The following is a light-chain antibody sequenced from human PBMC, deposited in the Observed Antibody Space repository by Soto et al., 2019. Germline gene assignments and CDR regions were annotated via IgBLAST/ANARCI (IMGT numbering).Light chain of an antibody. J-gene: IGKJ1*01. Sequence: IAVTQSPATLSMLPGETATLACRASQSVSSLFAWYQQQPGQAPRLLIYGASTRATGIPARFSGSGSGTEFTLTISSLQPEDFAVYYCQQYYNWPRTFGQGTMVDIK. V-gene: IGKV3-15*01. CDR1: QSVSSL. CDR2: GAS. CDR3: QQYYNWPRT.